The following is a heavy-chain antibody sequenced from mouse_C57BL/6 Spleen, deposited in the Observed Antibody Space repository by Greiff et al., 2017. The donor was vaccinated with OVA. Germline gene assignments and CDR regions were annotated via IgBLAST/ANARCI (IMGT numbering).Heavy chain of an antibody. D-gene: IGHD4-1*01. Sequence: VQLQQPGAELVKPGASVKLSCKASGYTFTSYWMHWVKQRPGRGLEWIGRIDPNSGGTKYNEKFKSKATLTVDKPSSTAYMQLSSLTSEDSAVYYCARRNWDEDWFAYWGQGTLVTVSA. CDR1: GYTFTSYW. V-gene: IGHV1-72*01. J-gene: IGHJ3*01. CDR3: ARRNWDEDWFAY. CDR2: IDPNSGGT.